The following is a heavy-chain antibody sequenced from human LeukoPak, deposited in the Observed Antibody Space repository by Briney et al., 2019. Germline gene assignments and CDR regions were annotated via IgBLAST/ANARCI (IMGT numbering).Heavy chain of an antibody. D-gene: IGHD3-3*01. CDR1: GGSISSGGYY. Sequence: PSETLSLTCTVSGGSISSGGYYWSWIRQHPGKGLEWIGYIYYSGSTYYNPSLKSRVTISVDTSKNQFSLKLSSVTAADTAVYYCARDNDFWSGYCLYGMDVWGQGTTVTVSS. V-gene: IGHV4-31*03. CDR3: ARDNDFWSGYCLYGMDV. J-gene: IGHJ6*02. CDR2: IYYSGST.